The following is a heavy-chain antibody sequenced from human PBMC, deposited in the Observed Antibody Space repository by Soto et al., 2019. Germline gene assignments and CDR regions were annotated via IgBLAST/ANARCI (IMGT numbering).Heavy chain of an antibody. Sequence: EVQLVESGGGLVQPGGTLRLSCAASGFTFISYGMHWVRQAPGKGLVWVSRINSDGSSTSYADSVKGRFTISRDNAKNKLYLQMNSLRAEETAVYYCARGRVILKLNYYYYMYVWGKGTTVTVSS. CDR2: INSDGSST. J-gene: IGHJ6*03. CDR1: GFTFISYG. D-gene: IGHD3-9*01. CDR3: ARGRVILKLNYYYYMYV. V-gene: IGHV3-74*01.